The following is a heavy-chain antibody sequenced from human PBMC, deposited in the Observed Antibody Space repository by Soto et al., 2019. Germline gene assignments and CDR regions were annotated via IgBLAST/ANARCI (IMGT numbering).Heavy chain of an antibody. CDR1: GGTFSSYT. V-gene: IGHV1-69*02. CDR3: AIAVAGTHGMDV. CDR2: IIPILGIT. Sequence: QVQLVQSGAEVKKPESSVKVSCKASGGTFSSYTISWVRQAPGQGLEWMGRIIPILGITNYAQKFQGRVTITADKSTSTASMELSSLRSEDTAVYYCAIAVAGTHGMDVWGQGTTVTVSS. D-gene: IGHD6-19*01. J-gene: IGHJ6*02.